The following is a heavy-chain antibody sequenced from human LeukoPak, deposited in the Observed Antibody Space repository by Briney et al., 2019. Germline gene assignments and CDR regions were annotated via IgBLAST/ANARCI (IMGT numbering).Heavy chain of an antibody. J-gene: IGHJ6*02. CDR1: GYTLTSYG. D-gene: IGHD6-19*01. Sequence: ASVKVSCKASGYTLTSYGISWVRQAPGQGLEWMGWISAYNGNTNYAQKLQGRVTMTTDTSTSTAYMELRSLRSDDTAVYYCARVGSGWYGYYYYGMDVWGQGTTVTVSS. V-gene: IGHV1-18*01. CDR3: ARVGSGWYGYYYYGMDV. CDR2: ISAYNGNT.